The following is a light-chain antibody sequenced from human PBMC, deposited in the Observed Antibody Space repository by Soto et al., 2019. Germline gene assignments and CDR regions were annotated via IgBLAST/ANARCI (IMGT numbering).Light chain of an antibody. CDR1: QSLLYSNGYNY. Sequence: DIVLTQSPVSLPVTPGEPASISCRSSQSLLYSNGYNYLDWFLQKPGQSPQLLIYMGSNRASGVPDRFSGSGSGTDFTLKITRVEAEDVGVYYCMRPLHTPHTFGQGTKLEIK. J-gene: IGKJ2*01. CDR2: MGS. V-gene: IGKV2-28*01. CDR3: MRPLHTPHT.